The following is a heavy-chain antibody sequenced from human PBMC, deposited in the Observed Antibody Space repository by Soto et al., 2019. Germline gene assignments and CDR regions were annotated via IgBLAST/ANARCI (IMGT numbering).Heavy chain of an antibody. J-gene: IGHJ4*02. CDR2: IDWDDEK. Sequence: GPTLVNPTQTLTLTCTFSGFSLTSNEMRVTWIRQPPGKALEWLARIDWDDEKFYSSSLRTRLTISKDSSKNQVVLTMTNMDPVDTATYYCARTTNTGTDYWGQGILVTVSS. CDR3: ARTTNTGTDY. V-gene: IGHV2-70*04. D-gene: IGHD1-1*01. CDR1: GFSLTSNEMR.